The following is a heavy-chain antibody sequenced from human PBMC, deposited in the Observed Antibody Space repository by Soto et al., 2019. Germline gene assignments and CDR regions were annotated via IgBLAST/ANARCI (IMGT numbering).Heavy chain of an antibody. J-gene: IGHJ4*02. D-gene: IGHD3-3*01. V-gene: IGHV3-21*01. Sequence: PGGSLRLSCAASGFTFSSYSMNWVRQAPGKGLEWVSSISSSSSYIYYAESVKGRFTISRDNAKNSLYLQMNSLRAEDTAVYYCARVERGITIFGVVIPPFDYWGQGTLVTVSS. CDR3: ARVERGITIFGVVIPPFDY. CDR2: ISSSSSYI. CDR1: GFTFSSYS.